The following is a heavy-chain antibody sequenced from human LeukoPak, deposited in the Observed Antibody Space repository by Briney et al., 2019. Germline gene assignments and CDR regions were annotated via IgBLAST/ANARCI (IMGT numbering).Heavy chain of an antibody. D-gene: IGHD6-13*01. J-gene: IGHJ4*02. CDR3: ARELGIAAADHFDY. V-gene: IGHV4-39*02. CDR1: GGSISSSSYY. CDR2: IYYSGST. Sequence: PSETLSLTCTVSGGSISSSSYYWGWIRQPPWKGLEWIGSIYYSGSTYYNPSLKSRVTISVDTSKNQFPLKLSSVTAADTAVYYCARELGIAAADHFDYWGQGTLVTVSS.